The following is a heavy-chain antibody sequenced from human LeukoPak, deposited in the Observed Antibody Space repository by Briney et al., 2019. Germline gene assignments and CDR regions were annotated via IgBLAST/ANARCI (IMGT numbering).Heavy chain of an antibody. V-gene: IGHV1-69*04. J-gene: IGHJ4*02. D-gene: IGHD1-26*01. CDR1: GGTFSSYA. CDR2: IIPILGIA. CDR3: ARVGGATRYYFDY. Sequence: GASVKVSCKASGGTFSSYAISWVRQAPGQGLEWMGRIIPILGIANYAQKFQGRVTITADKSTSTAHMELSSLRSEDTAVYYCARVGGATRYYFDYWGQGTLVTVSS.